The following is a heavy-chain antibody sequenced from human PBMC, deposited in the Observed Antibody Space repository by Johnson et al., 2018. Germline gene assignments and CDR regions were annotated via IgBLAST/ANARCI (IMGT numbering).Heavy chain of an antibody. CDR2: INWNGGST. Sequence: VQLVQSGGGLVQPGRSLRLSCAASGFTFDDYGLSWVRQVPGKGLEWVSGINWNGGSTGYADSVKGRFTISRDNAKNSLYLQMNSLGAEETDVYYCAKDRQSSGWLAEYVQHWGQGTLGTVSS. CDR3: AKDRQSSGWLAEYVQH. J-gene: IGHJ1*01. D-gene: IGHD6-19*01. V-gene: IGHV3-20*04. CDR1: GFTFDDYG.